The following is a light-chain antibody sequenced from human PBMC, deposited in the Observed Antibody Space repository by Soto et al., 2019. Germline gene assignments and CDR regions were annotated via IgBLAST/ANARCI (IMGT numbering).Light chain of an antibody. Sequence: QSALTQPASVSGSPGQSITISCTGTSSDVGGYNYVSWYQQHPGKAPKLMIYDVSNRLSGVSNRFSGSKSGNTASLTISGLQAEDEADYYCSSYTSSIVVFGGGTKVTLL. CDR3: SSYTSSIVV. J-gene: IGLJ2*01. CDR2: DVS. V-gene: IGLV2-14*01. CDR1: SSDVGGYNY.